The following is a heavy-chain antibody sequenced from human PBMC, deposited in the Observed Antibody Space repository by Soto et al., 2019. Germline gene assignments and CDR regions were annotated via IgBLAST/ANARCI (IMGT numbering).Heavy chain of an antibody. CDR3: AREGIAAAGTAFDY. Sequence: EVQLVESGGGLVKPWGSLRLSCAASGFTFSSYSMNWVRQAPGKGLEWVSSISSSSSYIYYADSVKGRFTISRDNAKNSLYLQMNSLRAEDTAVYYCAREGIAAAGTAFDYWGQGTLVTVSS. CDR2: ISSSSSYI. D-gene: IGHD6-13*01. CDR1: GFTFSSYS. V-gene: IGHV3-21*01. J-gene: IGHJ4*02.